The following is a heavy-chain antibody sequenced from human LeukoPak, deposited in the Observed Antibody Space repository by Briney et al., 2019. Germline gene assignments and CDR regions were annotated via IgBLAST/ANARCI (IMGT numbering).Heavy chain of an antibody. D-gene: IGHD3-16*01. CDR1: GYTFTGYY. V-gene: IGHV1-2*02. CDR2: INPNSGGT. J-gene: IGHJ3*02. Sequence: ASVKVSCKASGYTFTGYYMHWVRQAPGQGLEWMGWINPNSGGTNYAQKFQGRVTMTRDTSISTAYMELSRLRSDDTAVYYCARVGEILRTGAFDIWGQGTMVTVSS. CDR3: ARVGEILRTGAFDI.